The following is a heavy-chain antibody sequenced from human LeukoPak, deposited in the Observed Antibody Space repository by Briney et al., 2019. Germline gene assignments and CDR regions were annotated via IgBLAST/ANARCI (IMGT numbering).Heavy chain of an antibody. CDR3: ARDSTTVTTEDHYYYYYMDV. CDR2: VYSSGST. CDR1: GGSISSYY. D-gene: IGHD4-17*01. V-gene: IGHV4-4*07. J-gene: IGHJ6*03. Sequence: PSETLSLTCSVSGGSISSYYWSWIRQPAGKGLERIGRVYSSGSTNYNPSLKSRVTMSVDTSKSHFSLKLSSVTAADTAVYYCARDSTTVTTEDHYYYYYMDVWGIGTTVTVSS.